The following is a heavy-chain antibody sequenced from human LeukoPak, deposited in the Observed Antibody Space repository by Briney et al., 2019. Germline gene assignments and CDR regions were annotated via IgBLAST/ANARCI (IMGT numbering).Heavy chain of an antibody. Sequence: GRSLRLSSAASGFTFDDYAMHWVRQAPGKGLEWVSGISWNSGSIGYADSVKGRFTISRDNAKNSLYLQMNSLRAEDTALYYCAKGDYDSSGYYTSPFDYWGQGTLVTVSS. V-gene: IGHV3-9*01. CDR3: AKGDYDSSGYYTSPFDY. D-gene: IGHD3-22*01. J-gene: IGHJ4*02. CDR1: GFTFDDYA. CDR2: ISWNSGSI.